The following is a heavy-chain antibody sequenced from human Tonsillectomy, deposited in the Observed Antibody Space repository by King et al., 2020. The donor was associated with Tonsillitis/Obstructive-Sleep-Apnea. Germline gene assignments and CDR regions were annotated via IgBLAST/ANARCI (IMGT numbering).Heavy chain of an antibody. V-gene: IGHV2-5*02. J-gene: IGHJ4*02. CDR3: ARLTYYDFWSGPDYFDY. D-gene: IGHD3-3*01. Sequence: ITLKESGPTLVKPTQTLTLTCTFSGFSLSTSGVGVGWIRQPPGKALEWLALIYWDDDKRYSPSLKSRLTITKDTPKNQVVLTMTNMDPVDTATYYCARLTYYDFWSGPDYFDYWGQGTLVTVSS. CDR2: IYWDDDK. CDR1: GFSLSTSGVG.